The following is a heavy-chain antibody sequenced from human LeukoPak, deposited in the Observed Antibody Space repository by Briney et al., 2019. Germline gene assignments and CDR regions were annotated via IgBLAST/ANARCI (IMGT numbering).Heavy chain of an antibody. J-gene: IGHJ3*02. CDR1: GYIFTSYW. V-gene: IGHV5-51*01. CDR3: ARPLVDYDFWSGYLTDAFDI. D-gene: IGHD3-3*01. CDR2: IYPGDSDT. Sequence: GESLTISCTGSGYIFTSYWIGWVRQMPGKGLEWVGIIYPGDSDTRYSPPFQGQLTISADKSISTAYLQWSSLKASDTAMYYCARPLVDYDFWSGYLTDAFDIWGQGTMVTVSS.